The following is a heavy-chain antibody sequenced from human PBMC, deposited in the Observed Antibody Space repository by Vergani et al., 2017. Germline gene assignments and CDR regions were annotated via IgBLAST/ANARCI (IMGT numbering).Heavy chain of an antibody. CDR2: IKSKTDGGTT. V-gene: IGHV3-15*05. Sequence: EVQLVESGGGLVKPGGSLRLSCAASGFTFSNAWMSWVRQAPGKGLEWVGRIKSKTDGGTTDYAAPVKGRFTISRDNAKNSLYLQMNSLRSEDTAVYYCARVGGYGDWFDPWGQGTLVTVSS. CDR3: ARVGGYGDWFDP. CDR1: GFTFSNAW. J-gene: IGHJ5*02. D-gene: IGHD5-12*01.